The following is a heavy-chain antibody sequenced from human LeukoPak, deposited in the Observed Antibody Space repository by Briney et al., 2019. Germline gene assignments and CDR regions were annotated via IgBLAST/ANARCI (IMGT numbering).Heavy chain of an antibody. CDR3: ARDNGIVHDWFDP. CDR1: GYTFTGYY. Sequence: GASVKVSCKASGYTFTGYYMHCVRQAPGQGLEWMGWINPNSGGTNYAQKFQGRVTMTRDTSISTAYMELSRLRSDDTAVYYCARDNGIVHDWFDPWGQGTLVTVSS. V-gene: IGHV1-2*02. J-gene: IGHJ5*02. D-gene: IGHD2-8*01. CDR2: INPNSGGT.